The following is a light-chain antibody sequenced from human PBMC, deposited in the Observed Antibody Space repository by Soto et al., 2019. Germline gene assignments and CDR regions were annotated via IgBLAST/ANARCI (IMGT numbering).Light chain of an antibody. CDR3: QQYYSYLPLT. J-gene: IGKJ4*01. Sequence: AIRMTQSPSSLSASTGDRVTITCRASQGISSYLAWYQQKPGKAPKLLIYAASTSQSGVPSRFSGSGSGTDFTLTISCLQSEDFATYYCQQYYSYLPLTFGGGTKVEIK. V-gene: IGKV1-8*01. CDR1: QGISSY. CDR2: AAS.